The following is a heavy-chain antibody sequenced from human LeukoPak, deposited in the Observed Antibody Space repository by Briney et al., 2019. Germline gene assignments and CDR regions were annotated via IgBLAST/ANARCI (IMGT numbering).Heavy chain of an antibody. CDR3: ARSGIVGATWIDVFDI. CDR1: GFTFSMSW. D-gene: IGHD1-26*01. J-gene: IGHJ3*02. V-gene: IGHV3-21*01. Sequence: GGSVTLSCAPSGFTFSMSWVPWLPHSRGEGLEGVSYNCNRSIHIYYADSLKDRFTSSRDNARHSLYLQMNSLRAEDTAVYYCARSGIVGATWIDVFDIWGQGTLVTVSS. CDR2: NCNRSIHI.